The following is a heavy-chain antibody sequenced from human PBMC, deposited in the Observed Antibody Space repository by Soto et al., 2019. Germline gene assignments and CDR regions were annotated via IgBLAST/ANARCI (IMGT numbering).Heavy chain of an antibody. CDR3: ARHTVTTLPGLWYFDY. D-gene: IGHD4-17*01. CDR2: INHSGST. CDR1: GGSFSGYY. Sequence: SETLSLTCAVYGGSFSGYYWSWIRQPPGKGLEWIGEINHSGSTNYNPSLKSRVTISVDTSKNQFSLKLSSVTAADTAVYYCARHTVTTLPGLWYFDYWGQGTLVTVSS. V-gene: IGHV4-34*01. J-gene: IGHJ4*02.